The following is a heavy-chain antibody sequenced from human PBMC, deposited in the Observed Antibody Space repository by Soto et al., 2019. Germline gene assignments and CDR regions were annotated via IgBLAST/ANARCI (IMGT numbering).Heavy chain of an antibody. J-gene: IGHJ4*02. CDR1: GGTFSNYA. D-gene: IGHD3-10*01. CDR3: ARDRNFYGSGSFSPDFGY. Sequence: QLQLVQSGAEVKRPGSSVKVSCKASGGTFSNYAISWVRQAPGQGLEWMGGIMPILDAVFYAPKFQGRVTITADESTSTAYMQLSSPRSEDTAMYYCARDRNFYGSGSFSPDFGYWGQGTLVTVSS. V-gene: IGHV1-69*01. CDR2: IMPILDAV.